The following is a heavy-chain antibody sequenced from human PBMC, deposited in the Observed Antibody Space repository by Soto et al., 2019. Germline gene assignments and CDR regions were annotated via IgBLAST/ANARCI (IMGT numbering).Heavy chain of an antibody. CDR3: ATLWFGESPY. V-gene: IGHV4-39*01. CDR2: IYYSGST. J-gene: IGHJ4*02. D-gene: IGHD3-10*01. CDR1: CGSLSSSSYY. Sequence: ASGTLSPPRTVSCGSLSSSSYYWGGIRQPPGKGLEWIGSIYYSGSTYYNPSLKSRVTISVDTSKNQFSLKLSSVTAADTAVYYCATLWFGESPYWGQGTLVTVSS.